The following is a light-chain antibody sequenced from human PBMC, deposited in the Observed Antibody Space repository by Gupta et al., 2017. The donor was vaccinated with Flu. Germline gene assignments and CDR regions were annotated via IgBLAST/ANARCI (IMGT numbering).Light chain of an antibody. CDR2: AAS. Sequence: DIQMTQSPSSLSASVGDRVTITCQARQNINKYLNWYQQKPGKAPKLMIFAASSLQSGVPSRFSGSGSGTDFTLTIRRLQPEDFATYYCQQTANAPQTFGPGTKVDIK. V-gene: IGKV1-39*01. CDR3: QQTANAPQT. J-gene: IGKJ3*01. CDR1: QNINKY.